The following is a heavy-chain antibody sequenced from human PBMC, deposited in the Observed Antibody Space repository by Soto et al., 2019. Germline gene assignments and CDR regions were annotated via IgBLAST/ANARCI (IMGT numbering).Heavy chain of an antibody. Sequence: QVQLVESGGGVVQPGRSLRLSCAASGFPFTSYGMHWVREGPDKGLEWVAIISYDGSDKYYADSVKGRFTISRDNSKNTLYLQMTSLIPEDTALYYCVGGQYYFDYRGQGTLVIVSS. CDR3: VGGQYYFDY. D-gene: IGHD3-10*01. CDR2: ISYDGSDK. V-gene: IGHV3-30*03. J-gene: IGHJ4*02. CDR1: GFPFTSYG.